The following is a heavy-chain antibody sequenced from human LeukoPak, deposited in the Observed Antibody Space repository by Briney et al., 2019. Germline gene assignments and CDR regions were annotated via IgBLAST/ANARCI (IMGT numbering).Heavy chain of an antibody. D-gene: IGHD7-27*01. CDR1: GFTVSSNY. CDR3: ARHVGISF. J-gene: IGHJ4*02. CDR2: IREDGTEK. V-gene: IGHV3-7*01. Sequence: GGSLRLSCAASGFTVSSNYMTWVRQAPGKGLEWVANIREDGTEKNYVDSVKGRFTISRDNAKNSLFLQMSNLRDDDTAIYYCARHVGISFWGQGTLVTVSS.